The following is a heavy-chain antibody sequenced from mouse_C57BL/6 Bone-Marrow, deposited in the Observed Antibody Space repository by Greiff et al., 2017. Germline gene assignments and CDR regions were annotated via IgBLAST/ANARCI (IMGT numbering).Heavy chain of an antibody. V-gene: IGHV5-4*01. D-gene: IGHD1-1*01. CDR2: ISDGGSYT. CDR3: ARDTTVVARRGYFDV. J-gene: IGHJ1*03. CDR1: GFTFSSYA. Sequence: VQLKESGGGLVKPGGSLKLSCAASGFTFSSYAMSWVRQTPEKRLEWVATISDGGSYTYYPDNVKGRFPISRDNAKNNLYLQMSHLKSEDTAMYYCARDTTVVARRGYFDVWGTGTTVTVSS.